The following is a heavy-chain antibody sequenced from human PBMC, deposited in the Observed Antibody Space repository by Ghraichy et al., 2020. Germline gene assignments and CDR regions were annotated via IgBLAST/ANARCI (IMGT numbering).Heavy chain of an antibody. CDR1: GFTFSSYA. Sequence: GGSLRLSCSASGFTFSSYAMHWVRQAPGKGLEYVSAISSNGGSTYYADSVKGRFTISRDNSKNTLYLQMSSLRAEDTAVYYCVKDPLDTAMDRLRWYPFDYWGQGTLVTVSS. V-gene: IGHV3-64D*06. CDR2: ISSNGGST. J-gene: IGHJ4*02. CDR3: VKDPLDTAMDRLRWYPFDY. D-gene: IGHD5-18*01.